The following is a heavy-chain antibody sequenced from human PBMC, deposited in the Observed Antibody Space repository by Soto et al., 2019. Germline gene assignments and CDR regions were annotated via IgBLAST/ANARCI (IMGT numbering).Heavy chain of an antibody. D-gene: IGHD6-19*01. CDR2: VSHDGRNT. Sequence: XXSLRLSYAASGFTFSDYAMHWVLQAPGKGLEWVAVVSHDGRNTHYADSVKGRFTISRDSSKNTVSLEMTSLRAEDTAVYYCAKGGRQWLVTSDFNYWGQGALVTVSS. V-gene: IGHV3-30*18. J-gene: IGHJ4*02. CDR1: GFTFSDYA. CDR3: AKGGRQWLVTSDFNY.